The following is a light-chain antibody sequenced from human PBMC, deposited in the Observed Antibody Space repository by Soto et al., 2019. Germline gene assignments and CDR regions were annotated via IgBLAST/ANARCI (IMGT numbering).Light chain of an antibody. CDR3: SSYTSRSTRV. CDR2: EVS. V-gene: IGLV2-14*01. CDR1: SSDVGGYDY. Sequence: LTQPASVSGSPGQSITISCTGTSSDVGGYDYVAWYQQHPGKAPKLMIYEVSNRPSGVSNRFSGSKSGNTASLTISGLQAEDEADYYCSSYTSRSTRVFGGGTKVTVL. J-gene: IGLJ2*01.